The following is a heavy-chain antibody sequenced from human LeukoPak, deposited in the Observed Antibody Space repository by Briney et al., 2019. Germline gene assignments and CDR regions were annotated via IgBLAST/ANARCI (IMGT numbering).Heavy chain of an antibody. D-gene: IGHD2-2*01. V-gene: IGHV3-74*01. CDR1: GFTFSSYW. J-gene: IGHJ4*02. Sequence: GGSLRLSCAAPGFTFSSYWIYWVRQAPGKGLEWVSRITSDGSSTDYADSVKGRFTISRDNAKNTLSLNMNSLGAEDTAVYYCAAWGSTSRFREFDYWGQGALVTVSS. CDR2: ITSDGSST. CDR3: AAWGSTSRFREFDY.